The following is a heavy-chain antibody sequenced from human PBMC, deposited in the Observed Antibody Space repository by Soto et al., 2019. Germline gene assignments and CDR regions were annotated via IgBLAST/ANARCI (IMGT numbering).Heavy chain of an antibody. CDR3: ARGIYDASVGTAFDI. CDR2: TYYRSTWYS. J-gene: IGHJ3*02. CDR1: GDSVSSNTVV. V-gene: IGHV6-1*01. Sequence: PSQTLSLTCAISGDSVSSNTVVWNWIRQSPSRGLEWLGRTYYRSTWYSEYVAFVQSRITISADTSKNQFSLQLNFVTPEDTAVYYCARGIYDASVGTAFDIWGQGTKVTVSS. D-gene: IGHD3-22*01.